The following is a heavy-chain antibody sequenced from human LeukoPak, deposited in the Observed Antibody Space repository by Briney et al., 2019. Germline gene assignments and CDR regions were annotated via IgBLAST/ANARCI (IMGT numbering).Heavy chain of an antibody. V-gene: IGHV3-21*01. Sequence: GGSLRLSCAASGFTFSSYSMNWVRHAPGKGLEGVLSISSNSSYIYYADSVKGRFTISRDNAKNSLYLQMSSLRAEDTAVYYCARAEGGRGSSDYWGQGTLVTVSS. CDR1: GFTFSSYS. D-gene: IGHD3-16*01. CDR2: ISSNSSYI. J-gene: IGHJ4*02. CDR3: ARAEGGRGSSDY.